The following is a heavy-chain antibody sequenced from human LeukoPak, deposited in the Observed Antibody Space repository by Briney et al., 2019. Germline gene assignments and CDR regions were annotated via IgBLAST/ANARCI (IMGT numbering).Heavy chain of an antibody. J-gene: IGHJ4*02. Sequence: SETLSLTCTVSGGSISGYYWSWIRQPPGKGLEWIGYIYYTGSTTYNPSLKSRVTISVDTSKNQFSLKMNSVTAADTAVYYCACTLASGTYIYWAQGTLVTVSS. CDR2: IYYTGST. D-gene: IGHD3-10*01. CDR3: ACTLASGTYIY. CDR1: GGSISGYY. V-gene: IGHV4-59*08.